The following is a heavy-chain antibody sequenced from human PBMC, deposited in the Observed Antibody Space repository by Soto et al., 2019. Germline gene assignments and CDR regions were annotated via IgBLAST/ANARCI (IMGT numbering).Heavy chain of an antibody. J-gene: IGHJ5*02. CDR1: GGSISSGGYS. V-gene: IGHV4-30-2*01. CDR3: ARESRGISRWFDP. Sequence: SETLSLTCAVSGGSISSGGYSWSWIRQPPGKGLEWIGYIYHSGSTYYNPSLKSRVTISVDTSKNQFSLKLSSVTAADTAVYYCARESRGISRWFDPWGQGTLVTVSS. CDR2: IYHSGST.